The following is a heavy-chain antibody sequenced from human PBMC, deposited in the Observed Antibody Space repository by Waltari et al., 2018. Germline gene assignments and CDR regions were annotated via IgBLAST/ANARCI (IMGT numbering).Heavy chain of an antibody. V-gene: IGHV4-34*01. J-gene: IGHJ6*02. Sequence: QVQLQQWGAGLLKPSETLSLTCAVYGGSFSGYYWSWIRQPPGKGLEWIGEINHSGSTNYNPSLKSRVTISVDTSKNQFSLKLSSVTAADTAVYYCASRRLSSTSSSPYYYGMDVWGQGTTVTVSS. CDR2: INHSGST. CDR1: GGSFSGYY. D-gene: IGHD2-2*01. CDR3: ASRRLSSTSSSPYYYGMDV.